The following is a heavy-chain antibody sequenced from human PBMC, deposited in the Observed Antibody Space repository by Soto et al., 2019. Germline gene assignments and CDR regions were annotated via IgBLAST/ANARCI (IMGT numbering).Heavy chain of an antibody. J-gene: IGHJ4*02. Sequence: EVQLLESGGGLVQPGGSLRLACAASVFSFNSYAMVWVRQAPGKGLEWVSVISARGGSSYFADSVKGRFTIARDNSKNVLSLEMNNLRDDDKATYFCAKGSIGYSAAVDHCGQGTLVLVSS. D-gene: IGHD5-12*01. CDR1: VFSFNSYA. V-gene: IGHV3-23*01. CDR3: AKGSIGYSAAVDH. CDR2: ISARGGSS.